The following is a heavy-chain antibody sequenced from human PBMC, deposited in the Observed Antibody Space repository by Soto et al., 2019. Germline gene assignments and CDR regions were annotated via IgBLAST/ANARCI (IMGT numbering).Heavy chain of an antibody. CDR2: INHSGST. J-gene: IGHJ4*02. D-gene: IGHD3-3*01. Sequence: SETLSLTCAVYGGSFSGYYWSWIRQPPGKGLEWIGEINHSGSTNYNPSLKSRVTISVDTSKNQFSLKLSSVTAADTAVYYCARRSYYDFWSGSEDFDYWGQGTLVTVSS. V-gene: IGHV4-34*01. CDR1: GGSFSGYY. CDR3: ARRSYYDFWSGSEDFDY.